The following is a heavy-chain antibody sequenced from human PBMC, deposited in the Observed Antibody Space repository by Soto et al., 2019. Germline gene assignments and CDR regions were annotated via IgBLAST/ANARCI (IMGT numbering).Heavy chain of an antibody. Sequence: QVQLQESGPGLVKPSETLSLTCTVSGGSISSYYWSWIRQPPGKGLEWIGYIYYSGSTNYNPSLKNRVTISVDTSKNQFSLKLSSVTAADTAVYYCARVGLTMVRGVIEGNWFDPWGQGTLVTVSS. J-gene: IGHJ5*02. V-gene: IGHV4-59*01. CDR1: GGSISSYY. CDR3: ARVGLTMVRGVIEGNWFDP. D-gene: IGHD3-10*01. CDR2: IYYSGST.